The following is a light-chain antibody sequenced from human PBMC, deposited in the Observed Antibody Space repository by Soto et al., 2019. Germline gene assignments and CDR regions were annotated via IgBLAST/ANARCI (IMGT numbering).Light chain of an antibody. CDR2: KVS. J-gene: IGKJ1*01. CDR3: MQGISFT. V-gene: IGKV2-30*01. CDR1: QSLVYSDGNTY. Sequence: IVLTQSPLSLSVTLGQPASISCRSSQSLVYSDGNTYLNWFHQRPGQSPRRLIHKVSNRDSGVPDRFSGSGSDTDFTLSISRVEAADVGVFYCMQGISFTFGQGTKVDIK.